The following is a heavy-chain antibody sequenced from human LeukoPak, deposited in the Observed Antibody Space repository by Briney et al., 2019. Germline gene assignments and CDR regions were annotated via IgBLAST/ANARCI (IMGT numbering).Heavy chain of an antibody. Sequence: TPSETLSLTCAVYGGSLSGYYWSWIRQPPGKGLEWIGEINHSGSTNYNPSLKSRVTISVDTSRNQFSLKLGSVTAADTAVYYCARLDCSSTSCFLHYWGQGTLVTVSS. CDR3: ARLDCSSTSCFLHY. J-gene: IGHJ4*02. CDR1: GGSLSGYY. V-gene: IGHV4-34*01. D-gene: IGHD2-2*01. CDR2: INHSGST.